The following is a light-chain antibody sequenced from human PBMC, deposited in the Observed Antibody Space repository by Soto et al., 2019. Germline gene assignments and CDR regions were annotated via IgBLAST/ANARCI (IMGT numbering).Light chain of an antibody. CDR2: DDR. CDR3: QVWDSTSDHYV. V-gene: IGLV3-21*02. Sequence: ELTQPPSVSVAPGQTASISCGGNNIGSRSVHWYQQKPGQAPVLVVYDDRDRPSGIPERFAGSNSGNTATLTISRVEAGDEAEYYCQVWDSTSDHYVFGTGTKVTV. J-gene: IGLJ1*01. CDR1: NIGSRS.